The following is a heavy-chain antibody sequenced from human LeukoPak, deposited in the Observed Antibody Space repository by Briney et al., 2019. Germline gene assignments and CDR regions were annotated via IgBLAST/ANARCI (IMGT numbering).Heavy chain of an antibody. V-gene: IGHV3-7*01. Sequence: PGGSLRLSCAAFGFTFNNYWMSWVRQAPGKGLEWVANIKQDGSEKYYVDSVKGRFTISRDNAKNSLYLQMNSLRAEDTAVYFCARDYGRSRDYGMDVWGQGTTVTVSS. CDR2: IKQDGSEK. J-gene: IGHJ6*02. CDR1: GFTFNNYW. CDR3: ARDYGRSRDYGMDV. D-gene: IGHD3-10*01.